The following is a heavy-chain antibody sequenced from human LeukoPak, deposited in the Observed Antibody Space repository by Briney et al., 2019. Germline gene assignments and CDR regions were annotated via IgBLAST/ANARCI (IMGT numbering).Heavy chain of an antibody. CDR3: ARPHYDRSGAAAGIGDPSGYNWFDP. V-gene: IGHV4-39*01. Sequence: PSETLSLTCTVSGGSISSSSYYWGWIRQPRGKGLEWIVSIYYSGSTYYNPSLKSRVTISVDTSKNQFSLKLSSVTAADTAVYYCARPHYDRSGAAAGIGDPSGYNWFDPWGQGTLVTVSS. J-gene: IGHJ5*02. CDR1: GGSISSSSYY. CDR2: IYYSGST. D-gene: IGHD6-13*01.